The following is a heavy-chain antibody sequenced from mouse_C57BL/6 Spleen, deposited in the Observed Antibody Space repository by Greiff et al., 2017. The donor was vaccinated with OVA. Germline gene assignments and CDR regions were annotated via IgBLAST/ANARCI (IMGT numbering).Heavy chain of an antibody. Sequence: ESGPELVKPGASVKISCKASGYAFSSSWMNWVKQRPGKGLEWIGRIYPGDGDTNYNGKFKGKATLTADKSSSTAYMQLSSLTSEDSAFYFCARSTTVVGNYYAMDYWGQGTSVTVSS. CDR3: ARSTTVVGNYYAMDY. CDR1: GYAFSSSW. D-gene: IGHD1-1*01. V-gene: IGHV1-82*01. CDR2: IYPGDGDT. J-gene: IGHJ4*01.